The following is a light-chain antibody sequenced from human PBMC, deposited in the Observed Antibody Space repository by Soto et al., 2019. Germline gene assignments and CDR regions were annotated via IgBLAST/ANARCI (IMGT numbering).Light chain of an antibody. V-gene: IGKV3-11*01. J-gene: IGKJ2*01. CDR1: QSVSSR. Sequence: EIVLTQSPATLSLSPGERSTLSCRASQSVSSRLAWYQHKPGQAPRLLIYAASNRANGIPARFSGSGSGTDFTLTISSLEPEDFAVYNCHQRISWSPYTFGQGTKVEIK. CDR3: HQRISWSPYT. CDR2: AAS.